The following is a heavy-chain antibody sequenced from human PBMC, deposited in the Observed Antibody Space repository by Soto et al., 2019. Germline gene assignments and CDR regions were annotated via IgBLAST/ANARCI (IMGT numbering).Heavy chain of an antibody. Sequence: QVQLVESGGGVVQPGRSLRLSCAASGVTFSSYAMHWVRQAPGKGLEWVAVISYDGSNKYYADSVKGRFTISRDNSKNTLYLQMNSLRAEDTALYYCARARLDTPALDYWGQGTLVTVS. CDR1: GVTFSSYA. V-gene: IGHV3-30-3*01. CDR2: ISYDGSNK. J-gene: IGHJ4*02. D-gene: IGHD2-2*01. CDR3: ARARLDTPALDY.